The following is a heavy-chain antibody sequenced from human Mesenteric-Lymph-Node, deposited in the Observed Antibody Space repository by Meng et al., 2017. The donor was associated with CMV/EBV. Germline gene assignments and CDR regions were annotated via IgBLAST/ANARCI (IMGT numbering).Heavy chain of an antibody. D-gene: IGHD6-6*01. V-gene: IGHV3-30*02. CDR2: IRFDGSDK. CDR3: TRNLYSSSPSFQH. Sequence: GESLKISCAASGFIFSNYGMHWVRQAPGKGPEWVAFIRFDGSDKNYVDSVQGRFTISRDNSKNMLYLQLTSLRADDTAVYYCTRNLYSSSPSFQHWGQGTLVTVSS. CDR1: GFIFSNYG. J-gene: IGHJ1*01.